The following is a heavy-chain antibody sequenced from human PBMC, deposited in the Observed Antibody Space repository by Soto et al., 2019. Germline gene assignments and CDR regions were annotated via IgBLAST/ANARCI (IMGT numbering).Heavy chain of an antibody. CDR3: AKAAGYNYYYGMDG. CDR2: IYYSGST. V-gene: IGHV4-61*01. CDR1: GGSVSSGSYY. Sequence: SETLSLTCTVSGGSVSSGSYYWSWIRQPPGKGLEWIGYIYYSGSTNYNPSLKSRVTISVVTSKNQFSLKLSSVTAADTAVYYCAKAAGYNYYYGMDGWGKGSTVPVAS. J-gene: IGHJ6*04. D-gene: IGHD3-10*01.